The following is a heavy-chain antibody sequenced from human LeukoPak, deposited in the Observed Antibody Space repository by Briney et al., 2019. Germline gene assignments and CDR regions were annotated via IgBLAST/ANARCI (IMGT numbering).Heavy chain of an antibody. D-gene: IGHD3-3*01. CDR3: ARENLHYDFWRGYHRVPRNFDD. V-gene: IGHV4-34*12. J-gene: IGHJ4*02. CDR1: GGSFSGYY. CDR2: IIHSGST. Sequence: ETLSRTCAVYGGSFSGYYWSWIRQPPGKGLEWIGEIIHSGSTNYNPSLKSRVTISVDTSKNQFSLKLSSVTAADTAVYYCARENLHYDFWRGYHRVPRNFDDWGQGTLVTVSS.